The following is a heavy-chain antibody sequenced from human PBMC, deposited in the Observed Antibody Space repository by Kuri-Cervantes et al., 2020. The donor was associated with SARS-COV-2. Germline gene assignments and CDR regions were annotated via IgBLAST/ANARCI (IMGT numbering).Heavy chain of an antibody. D-gene: IGHD3-3*01. CDR3: ARGSYDFWSGYYYYYGMDV. CDR2: INHSGST. Sequence: GSLRLCCAVYGGSFSGYYWSWIRQPPGKGLEWIGEINHSGSTNYNPSLKSRVTISVDTSKNQFSLKLSSVTAADTAVYYCARGSYDFWSGYYYYYGMDVWGQGTTVTVSS. J-gene: IGHJ6*02. V-gene: IGHV4-34*01. CDR1: GGSFSGYY.